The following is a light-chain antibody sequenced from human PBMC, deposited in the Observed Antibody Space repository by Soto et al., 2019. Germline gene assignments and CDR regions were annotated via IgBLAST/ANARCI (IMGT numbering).Light chain of an antibody. J-gene: IGLJ2*01. Sequence: QSALTQPASVSGSPGQSITISCTGTSSEVGGYNDVSWYQQHPGKAPKLMIYEVSNRPSGVSNRSSGSKSGNTAFLTISGLQEEEEADYYCSSYTSSSTLVFGGGTKLTVL. CDR1: SSEVGGYND. V-gene: IGLV2-14*01. CDR2: EVS. CDR3: SSYTSSSTLV.